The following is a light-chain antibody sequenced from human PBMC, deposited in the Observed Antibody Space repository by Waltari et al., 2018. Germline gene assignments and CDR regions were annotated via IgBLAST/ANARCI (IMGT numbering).Light chain of an antibody. CDR1: QTIGTS. V-gene: IGKV1-5*03. J-gene: IGKJ1*01. CDR3: HQYNSYSTWT. Sequence: DIQMTQSPSTLSASVGDRVSITCRASQTIGTSLAWYQQKPGRPPKLLIYKTSRLDSGVPSRFSGSGSGTESTLTISSLQPDDFATYYCHQYNSYSTWTFGQGTKVEIK. CDR2: KTS.